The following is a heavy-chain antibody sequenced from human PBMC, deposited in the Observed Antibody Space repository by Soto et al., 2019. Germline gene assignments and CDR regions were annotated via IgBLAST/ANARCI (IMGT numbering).Heavy chain of an antibody. CDR3: ARVTKLLWFGELLLDY. D-gene: IGHD3-10*01. CDR2: IYHSGTT. CDR1: GFTFRGST. J-gene: IGHJ4*02. Sequence: ESLKISCVASGFTFRGSTIHWVRQASGKGLEWIATIYHSGTTYYNPSLKSRVTMSVDTSKNQFSLMLTSVTAADTAVYYCARVTKLLWFGELLLDYWGQGALVTVSS. V-gene: IGHV4-38-2*01.